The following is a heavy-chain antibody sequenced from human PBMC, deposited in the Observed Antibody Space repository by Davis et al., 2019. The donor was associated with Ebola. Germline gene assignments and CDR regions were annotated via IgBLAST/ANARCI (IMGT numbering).Heavy chain of an antibody. D-gene: IGHD3-3*01. Sequence: GESLKISCAASGFTFSSYAMSWVRQAPGKGLEWVSAISGSGGSTYYADSVKGRFTISRDNSKNTLYLQMNSLRAEDTAVYYCAKEANSWYYDFWSGYFPDYWGQGTLVTVSS. V-gene: IGHV3-23*01. J-gene: IGHJ4*02. CDR1: GFTFSSYA. CDR3: AKEANSWYYDFWSGYFPDY. CDR2: ISGSGGST.